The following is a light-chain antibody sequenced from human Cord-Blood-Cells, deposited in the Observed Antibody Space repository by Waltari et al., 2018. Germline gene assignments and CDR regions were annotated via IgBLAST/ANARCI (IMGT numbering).Light chain of an antibody. J-gene: IGLJ2*01. Sequence: QSALTKPAPVSGSPGQSLTISCTGTRRDVGSYNLASWYQQHPGKATKRMIYEGSKRPSGVSNRFSGTNSGNMASLTISGLQAEDEADYYCCSYAGSSTLVFGGGTKLTVL. V-gene: IGLV2-23*01. CDR3: CSYAGSSTLV. CDR1: RRDVGSYNL. CDR2: EGS.